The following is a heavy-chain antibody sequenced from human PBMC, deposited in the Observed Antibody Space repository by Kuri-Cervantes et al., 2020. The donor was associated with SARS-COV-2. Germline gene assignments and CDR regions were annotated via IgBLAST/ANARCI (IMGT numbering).Heavy chain of an antibody. J-gene: IGHJ6*03. V-gene: IGHV4-39*01. CDR2: IDYSGST. CDR3: ARRKYAGYMDV. CDR1: GGSIISSTFY. Sequence: GSLRLSCTVSGGSIISSTFYWGWIRQPPVKGLEWIGSIDYSGSTYYNPSLKSRVTISVDTSKNQFSLKLSSATAADTAVYYCARRKYAGYMDVWGKGTTVTVSS. D-gene: IGHD2-2*01.